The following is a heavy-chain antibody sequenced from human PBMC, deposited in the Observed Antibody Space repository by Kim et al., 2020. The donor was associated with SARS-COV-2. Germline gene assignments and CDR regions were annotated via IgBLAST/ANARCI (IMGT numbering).Heavy chain of an antibody. D-gene: IGHD3-22*01. CDR3: ARAPNYYDSSGNFDY. V-gene: IGHV4-61*01. Sequence: SETLSLTCTVSGGSVSSGSYYWSWIRQPPGKGLEWIGYIYYSGSTNYNPSLKSRVTISVDTSKNQFSLKLSSVTAADPAVYYCARAPNYYDSSGNFDYWGQGTLVTVSS. CDR1: GGSVSSGSYY. CDR2: IYYSGST. J-gene: IGHJ4*02.